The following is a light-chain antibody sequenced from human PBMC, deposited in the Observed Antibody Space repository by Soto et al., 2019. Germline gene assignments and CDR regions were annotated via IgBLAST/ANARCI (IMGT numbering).Light chain of an antibody. V-gene: IGKV3-20*01. CDR2: GAS. CDR3: LQDYDFPYT. Sequence: EIVLTQSPGTLSLSPGERATLSCRARQSVSVNFLAWYQQKPGQAPRLLIYGASSRATGIPDRFSGSGSGTDFTLTINDLQPEDVATYFCLQDYDFPYTFGQGTKLEI. CDR1: QSVSVNF. J-gene: IGKJ2*01.